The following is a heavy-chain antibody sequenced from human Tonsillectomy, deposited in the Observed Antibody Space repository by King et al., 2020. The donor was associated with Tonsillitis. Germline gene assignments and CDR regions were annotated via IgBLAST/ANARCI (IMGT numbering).Heavy chain of an antibody. CDR2: ISSNWGST. CDR3: LAGRGYVGFLYY. J-gene: IGHJ4*02. V-gene: IGHV3-64D*06. D-gene: IGHD5-12*01. CDR1: GFTFSSYA. Sequence: VQLVESGGGLVQPGGSLRLSCSASGFTFSSYAMHWVRQAPGKGLEYVSAISSNWGSTYYADSVKGRFTISRDNSKNTLYLQMSSLRAEDTAVYYWLAGRGYVGFLYYWGQGTLVTVSS.